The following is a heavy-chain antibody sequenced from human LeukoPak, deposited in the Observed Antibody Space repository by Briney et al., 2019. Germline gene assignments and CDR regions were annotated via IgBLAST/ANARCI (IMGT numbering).Heavy chain of an antibody. Sequence: ASVKVSCKASGYTFTYRYLHWVRQAPGQALEWMGWITPFNGNINYAQKFQDRVTITRDRSMSTAYMELSSLRSEDTAMYYCARSPRGQGYGMDVWGQGTTVTVSS. J-gene: IGHJ6*02. V-gene: IGHV1-45*02. CDR1: GYTFTYRY. CDR2: ITPFNGNI. CDR3: ARSPRGQGYGMDV.